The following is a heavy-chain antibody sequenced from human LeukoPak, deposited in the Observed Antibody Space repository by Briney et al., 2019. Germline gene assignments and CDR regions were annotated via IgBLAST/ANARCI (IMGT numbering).Heavy chain of an antibody. J-gene: IGHJ4*02. D-gene: IGHD2-21*01. V-gene: IGHV4-61*08. CDR1: GGSVSTDDYY. CDR3: ARGLVN. CDR2: IHDSGST. Sequence: SETLSLTCTVSGGSVSTDDYYWSWIRQPPGKGLEWIGYIHDSGSTNYNPSLKSRVTISVDTSKNQFSLRLSSVSAADAAVYYCARGLVNWGQGTLVTVSS.